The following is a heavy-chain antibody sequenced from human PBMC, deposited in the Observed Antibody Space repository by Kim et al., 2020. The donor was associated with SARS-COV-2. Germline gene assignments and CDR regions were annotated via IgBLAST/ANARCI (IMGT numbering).Heavy chain of an antibody. D-gene: IGHD3-10*01. CDR3: ARDRAGGVPGSGSHEESNWFDP. CDR1: GYTFTSYA. J-gene: IGHJ5*02. Sequence: ASVKVSCKASGYTFTSYAMHWVRQAPGQRLEWMGWINAGNGNTKYSQKFQGRVTITRDTSASTAYMELSSLRSEDTAVYYCARDRAGGVPGSGSHEESNWFDPWGQGTLVTVSS. V-gene: IGHV1-3*01. CDR2: INAGNGNT.